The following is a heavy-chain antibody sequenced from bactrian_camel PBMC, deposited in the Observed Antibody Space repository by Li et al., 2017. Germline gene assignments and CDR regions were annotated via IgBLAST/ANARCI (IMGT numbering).Heavy chain of an antibody. Sequence: HVQLVESGGGSVQTGGSLRLSCVVSGHSRGSNCVGWYRLPPGRAPAEREGIAAIRRSGGETWYAGSVKGRFTISHDNAKKTAYLQMNTLKPEDSGMYYCAAELRPDYVLQVRNRLRPNGYNRWGRGTQVTVS. V-gene: IGHV3-3*01. CDR1: GHSRGSNC. CDR2: IRRSGGET. J-gene: IGHJ4*01. D-gene: IGHD4*01. CDR3: AAELRPDYVLQVRNRLRPNGYNR.